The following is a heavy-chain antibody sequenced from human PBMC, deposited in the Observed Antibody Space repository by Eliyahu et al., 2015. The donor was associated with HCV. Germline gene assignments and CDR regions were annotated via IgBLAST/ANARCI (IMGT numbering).Heavy chain of an antibody. CDR2: ISSSGSTT. J-gene: IGHJ6*02. CDR3: ARAGYYSFWSAYYSVAMDV. D-gene: IGHD3-3*01. CDR1: XFTFGDYY. Sequence: QVQLVESGGGLVKPGGSLRLXXXASXFTFGDYYMSWMRQAPGKGLEWISYISSSGSTTYYADSLKGRFTIARDNTNSSLYLQINSLRAEDTAVYYCARAGYYSFWSAYYSVAMDVWGQGTTVAVSS. V-gene: IGHV3-11*04.